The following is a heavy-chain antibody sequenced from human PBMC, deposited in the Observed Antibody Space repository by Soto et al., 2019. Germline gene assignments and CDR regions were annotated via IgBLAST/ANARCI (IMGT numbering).Heavy chain of an antibody. J-gene: IGHJ5*02. CDR3: ARDNGVAGSFDP. D-gene: IGHD3-3*01. V-gene: IGHV3-48*02. Sequence: GGSLRLSCVASGFTFSRYSMNWARQAPGKGLEWISYITSSSSTIYYADSVRGRFTISRDNAKNSLFLQMNSLRDEDTAMYYCARDNGVAGSFDPWGQGTLVTVSS. CDR2: ITSSSSTI. CDR1: GFTFSRYS.